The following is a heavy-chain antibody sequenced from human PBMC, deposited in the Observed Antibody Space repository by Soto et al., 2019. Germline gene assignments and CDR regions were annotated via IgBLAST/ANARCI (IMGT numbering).Heavy chain of an antibody. V-gene: IGHV3-15*07. CDR3: TTDLEYQLTRFDY. D-gene: IGHD2-2*01. Sequence: GGSLRLSCAASGFTFTAAWMNWVRQAPGKGLEWVGRIKSKADGGTTDYAAPVKGRITISRDDSTNTLYLQMNSLKTEDTAVYYCTTDLEYQLTRFDYWGQGTLVTVSS. J-gene: IGHJ4*02. CDR2: IKSKADGGTT. CDR1: GFTFTAAW.